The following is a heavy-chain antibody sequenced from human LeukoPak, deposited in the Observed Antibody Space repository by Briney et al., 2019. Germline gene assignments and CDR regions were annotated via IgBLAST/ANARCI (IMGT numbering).Heavy chain of an antibody. V-gene: IGHV4-59*10. Sequence: SETLSLTCAVYGGSFSGYYWSWIRQPAGKGLEWIGRIYTSGSTNYNPSLKSRVTMSVDTSRNQFSLRLSSVTAADTAVYYCARGNYNILTPGGNYFDYWGQGTLVTVSS. J-gene: IGHJ4*02. D-gene: IGHD3-9*01. CDR2: IYTSGST. CDR3: ARGNYNILTPGGNYFDY. CDR1: GGSFSGYY.